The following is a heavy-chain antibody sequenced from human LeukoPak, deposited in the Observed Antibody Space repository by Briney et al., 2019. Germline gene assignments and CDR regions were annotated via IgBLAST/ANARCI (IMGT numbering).Heavy chain of an antibody. J-gene: IGHJ4*02. CDR1: GGSISSYY. V-gene: IGHV4-59*01. Sequence: PSETLSLTCTVSGGSISSYYWSWIRQPPGKGLEWIGYIYYSGSTNYNPSLKSRVTISVDTSKNQFSLKLSSVTAADTAVYYCARLSYVWGSYRLIPHYYFDYWGQGTLVTVSS. CDR2: IYYSGST. D-gene: IGHD3-16*02. CDR3: ARLSYVWGSYRLIPHYYFDY.